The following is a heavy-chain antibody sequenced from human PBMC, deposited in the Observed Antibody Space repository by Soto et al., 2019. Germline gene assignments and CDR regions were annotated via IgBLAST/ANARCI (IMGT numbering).Heavy chain of an antibody. Sequence: SLRLSCAASGFTFSSYAMSWVRQAPGKGLEWVSAISGSGGSTYYADSVKGRFTISRDNSKNTLYLQMNSLRAEDTAVYYCAKGAPIVLMVYATTYDYWGQGTLVTVSS. V-gene: IGHV3-23*01. CDR3: AKGAPIVLMVYATTYDY. J-gene: IGHJ4*02. CDR2: ISGSGGST. D-gene: IGHD2-8*01. CDR1: GFTFSSYA.